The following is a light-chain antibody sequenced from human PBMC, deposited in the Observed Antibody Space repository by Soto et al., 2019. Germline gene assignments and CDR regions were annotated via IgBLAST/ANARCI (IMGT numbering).Light chain of an antibody. CDR1: QTVSTY. J-gene: IGKJ1*01. V-gene: IGKV3-11*01. CDR2: SAS. Sequence: EIVLTQSPAILSLSPGERATLSCRTNQTVSTYLAWYQHKTGQAPRLLIYSASKRATVIPARFSGSGSGTDFTLTISSLEPEDFAVYYCQQYGSSPRPFCQGTKVEIK. CDR3: QQYGSSPRP.